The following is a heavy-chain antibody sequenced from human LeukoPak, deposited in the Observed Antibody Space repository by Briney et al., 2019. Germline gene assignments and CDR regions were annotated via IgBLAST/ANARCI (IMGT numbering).Heavy chain of an antibody. CDR3: AGSNTYSSGCYRFDY. V-gene: IGHV4-59*01. Sequence: SETLSLTCTVSGGSISSYYWSWIRQPPGKGLEWIGYIYYSGSTNYNPSLKSRVTISVDTSKNQFSLKLSSVTAADTAVYYCAGSNTYSSGCYRFDYWGQGTLVTVSS. J-gene: IGHJ4*02. D-gene: IGHD3-22*01. CDR1: GGSISSYY. CDR2: IYYSGST.